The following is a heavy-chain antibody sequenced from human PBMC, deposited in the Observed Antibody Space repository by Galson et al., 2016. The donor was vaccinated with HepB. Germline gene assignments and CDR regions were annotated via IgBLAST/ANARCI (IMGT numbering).Heavy chain of an antibody. V-gene: IGHV3-23*01. J-gene: IGHJ4*02. D-gene: IGHD2-15*01. CDR3: AKESQLGGYLDS. Sequence: SLRLSCAASGFTFTSYAMNWVRQAPGKGLEWVSPISGDVTGVHHADSVKGRFTISRDNSKKTLYLQMKSLRAADTAVYYCAKESQLGGYLDSWGQGTLVTVSS. CDR2: ISGDVTGV. CDR1: GFTFTSYA.